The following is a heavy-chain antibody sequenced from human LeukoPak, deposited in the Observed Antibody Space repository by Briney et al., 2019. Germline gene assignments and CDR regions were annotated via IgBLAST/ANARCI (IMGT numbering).Heavy chain of an antibody. CDR3: ARVQAGDSSGYYFFYFDY. CDR2: IKQDGSEK. D-gene: IGHD3-22*01. Sequence: PGGSQRLSCAASGFTFSSYWMSWVRQAPGKGLEWVANIKQDGSEKYYVDSVKGRFTISRDNAKNSLYLQMNSLRAEDTAVYYCARVQAGDSSGYYFFYFDYWGQGTLVTVSS. CDR1: GFTFSSYW. J-gene: IGHJ4*02. V-gene: IGHV3-7*01.